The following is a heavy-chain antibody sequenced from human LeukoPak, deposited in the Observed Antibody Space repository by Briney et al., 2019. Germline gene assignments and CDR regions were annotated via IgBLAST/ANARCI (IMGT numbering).Heavy chain of an antibody. J-gene: IGHJ3*02. D-gene: IGHD4-17*01. V-gene: IGHV3-23*01. CDR2: ISGSGGTT. CDR3: AKGIRRQTADDAFDI. CDR1: GFTFSSYA. Sequence: GGSLRLSCAASGFTFSSYAMSWVRQAPGKGLEWVSGISGSGGTTYYADSVKGRFAISRDNSKNTLYLEMDSLRAEDTAVYYCAKGIRRQTADDAFDIWGQGTMVTVSS.